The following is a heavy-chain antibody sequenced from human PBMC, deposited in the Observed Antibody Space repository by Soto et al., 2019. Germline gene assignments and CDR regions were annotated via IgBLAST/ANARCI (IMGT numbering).Heavy chain of an antibody. CDR3: ARRYGASLDY. V-gene: IGHV4-59*01. J-gene: IGHJ4*02. CDR1: GGSISSYY. D-gene: IGHD4-17*01. Sequence: XETLSLTCTVSGGSISSYYWSWIRQPPGKGLEWIGYIYYSGSTNYNPSLKSRVTISVDTSKNQFSLKLSSVTAADTAVYYCARRYGASLDYWGQGTLVTASS. CDR2: IYYSGST.